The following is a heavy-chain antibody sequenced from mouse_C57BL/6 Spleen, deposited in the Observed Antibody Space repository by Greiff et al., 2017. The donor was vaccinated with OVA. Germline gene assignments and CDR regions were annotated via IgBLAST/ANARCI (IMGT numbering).Heavy chain of an antibody. J-gene: IGHJ3*01. CDR1: GYAFTNYL. V-gene: IGHV1-54*01. D-gene: IGHD1-1*01. CDR2: INPGSGGT. CDR3: ARRGYGSIYEFAY. Sequence: QVQLQQSGAELVRPGTSVKVSCKASGYAFTNYLIEWVKQRPGQGLEWIGVINPGSGGTNYNEKFKGKATLTADKSSSTAYMQLSSLTSEDSAVYFCARRGYGSIYEFAYWGQGTLVTVSA.